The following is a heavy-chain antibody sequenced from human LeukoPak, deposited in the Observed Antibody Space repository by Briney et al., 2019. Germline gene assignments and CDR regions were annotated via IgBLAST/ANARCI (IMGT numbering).Heavy chain of an antibody. J-gene: IGHJ4*02. CDR3: ARGGLLNPLPLFPLDY. Sequence: ASVKVSCKASGYAFTSYYMHWVRQAPGQGLEWMGIINPSGGSTSYARKFQGRVTMTRDMSTSTVYMELSSLRSEDTAVYYCARGGLLNPLPLFPLDYWGQGTLVTVSS. V-gene: IGHV1-46*01. CDR2: INPSGGST. CDR1: GYAFTSYY. D-gene: IGHD1-26*01.